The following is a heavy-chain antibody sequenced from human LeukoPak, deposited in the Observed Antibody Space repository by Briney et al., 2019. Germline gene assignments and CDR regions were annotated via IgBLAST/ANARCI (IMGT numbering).Heavy chain of an antibody. Sequence: ASVKVSCKASVYTFTGYYMHWVRQAPGQGLEWMGWINPHSGGTDYAQKFQGRVTMTRDTSINTAYMELTRLRSDDTAVYHCARLCGGDCYSGLDYWGQGTLVTVSS. D-gene: IGHD2-21*01. CDR1: VYTFTGYY. V-gene: IGHV1-2*02. CDR3: ARLCGGDCYSGLDY. CDR2: INPHSGGT. J-gene: IGHJ4*02.